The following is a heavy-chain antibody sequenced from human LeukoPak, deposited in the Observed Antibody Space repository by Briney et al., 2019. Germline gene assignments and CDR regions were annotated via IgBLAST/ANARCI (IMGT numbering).Heavy chain of an antibody. Sequence: SETLSLTCTVSGGSMSTFYWSWIRQPAGKGLEWIGRIYGSGTTNYNPSLKSRVTISVDTSKNQFSLKLSSVTAADTAVYCCAIHIVVVPAAKKKNWFDLWGQETVVRVST. V-gene: IGHV4-4*07. D-gene: IGHD2-2*01. CDR2: IYGSGTT. J-gene: IGHJ5*02. CDR1: GGSMSTFY. CDR3: AIHIVVVPAAKKKNWFDL.